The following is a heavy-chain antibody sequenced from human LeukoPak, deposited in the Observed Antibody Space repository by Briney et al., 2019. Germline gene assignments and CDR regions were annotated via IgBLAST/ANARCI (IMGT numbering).Heavy chain of an antibody. CDR1: GFTFSSYW. CDR2: IKQDGSEK. D-gene: IGHD3-3*01. Sequence: GGSLRLSCAASGFTFSSYWMSWVRQAPGKGLEWVANIKQDGSEKYYVDSVKGRFTISRDNAKNTLYLQMNSLRAEDTAVYYCARDPVLRFLEYDPWGQGTLVTVSS. CDR3: ARDPVLRFLEYDP. J-gene: IGHJ5*02. V-gene: IGHV3-7*01.